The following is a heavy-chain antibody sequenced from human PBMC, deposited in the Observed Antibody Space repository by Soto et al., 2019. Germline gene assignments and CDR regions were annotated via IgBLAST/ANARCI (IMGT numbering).Heavy chain of an antibody. CDR2: IYYSGST. Sequence: ETLSLTCTVSGGSISGYYWSWIRQPPGKGLEWIGYIYYSGSTNYNPSLKSRVTISVDTSKNQFSLKLSSVTAADTAVYYCASRWDGYNVWGQGTLVTVSS. CDR3: ASRWDGYNV. J-gene: IGHJ4*02. V-gene: IGHV4-59*01. D-gene: IGHD5-12*01. CDR1: GGSISGYY.